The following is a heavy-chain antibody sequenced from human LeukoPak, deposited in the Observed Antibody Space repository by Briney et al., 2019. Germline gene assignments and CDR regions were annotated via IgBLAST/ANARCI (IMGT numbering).Heavy chain of an antibody. Sequence: GGPLTLSCTASVFTYSSYAMSCRPQSPGKGVEWVSAISGSGGSTYYADSVKSRFTISRDNYKNTLYLQINILRAEDTAVYYXXXXXXXXXXXXXXAXXYWGQGTLVTVSS. CDR2: ISGSGGST. CDR1: VFTYSSYA. V-gene: IGHV3-23*01. CDR3: XXXXXXXXXXXXXAXXY. J-gene: IGHJ4*02.